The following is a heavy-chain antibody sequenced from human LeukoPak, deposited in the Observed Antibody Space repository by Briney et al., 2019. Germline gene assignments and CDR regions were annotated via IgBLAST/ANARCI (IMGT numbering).Heavy chain of an antibody. CDR3: AKEFRVAMAAYFDY. V-gene: IGHV3-30*18. J-gene: IGHJ4*02. CDR2: ISYDGSNK. CDR1: GFTLSSYG. D-gene: IGHD5-18*01. Sequence: GGSLRLSCAASGFTLSSYGMHWVRQAPGKGLEWVAVISYDGSNKYYADSVKGRFTISRDNSKNTLYLQMNSLRAEDTAVYYCAKEFRVAMAAYFDYWGQGTLVTVSS.